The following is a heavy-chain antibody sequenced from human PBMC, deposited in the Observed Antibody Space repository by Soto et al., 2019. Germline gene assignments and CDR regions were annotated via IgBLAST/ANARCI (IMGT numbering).Heavy chain of an antibody. J-gene: IGHJ6*01. V-gene: IGHV6-1*01. CDR1: GDSVSSNSAA. D-gene: IGHD6-13*01. CDR2: TYYRSKWYN. Sequence: TLSLTCAISGDSVSSNSAAWNWIRQSPSRGLEWLGRTYYRSKWYNDYAVSVKSRITINPDTSKNQFSLQLNSVTPEDTAVYYCARVGKSSSWYRDYRMDDWGLGSTVTVSS. CDR3: ARVGKSSSWYRDYRMDD.